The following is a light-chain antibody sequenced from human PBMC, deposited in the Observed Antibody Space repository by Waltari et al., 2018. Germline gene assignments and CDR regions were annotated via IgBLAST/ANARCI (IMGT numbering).Light chain of an antibody. V-gene: IGKV3-20*01. CDR2: GAS. CDR3: QQYGSSTGVT. Sequence: EIVLTQSPGTLSLSPGERATLSCRASQSVSSSYLAWYQQKPGQAPRLLIYGASSRATGIPDRFSGSGSGTDFTLTISRLEPEDFAMFYCQQYGSSTGVTFGGGTKVEIK. CDR1: QSVSSSY. J-gene: IGKJ4*01.